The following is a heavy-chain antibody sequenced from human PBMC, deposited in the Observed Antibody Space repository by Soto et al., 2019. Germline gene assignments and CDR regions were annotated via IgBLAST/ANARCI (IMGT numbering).Heavy chain of an antibody. Sequence: ASVKVSCKASGGTFSSYAISWVRQAPGQGLEWMGGIIPIFGTANYAQKFQGRVTITADESTSTAYMELSSLRAEDTAIYYCAKDSRGYTKNYGGPNWFHPWGQGTLVTVSS. CDR2: IIPIFGTA. V-gene: IGHV1-69*13. D-gene: IGHD1-7*01. J-gene: IGHJ5*02. CDR1: GGTFSSYA. CDR3: AKDSRGYTKNYGGPNWFHP.